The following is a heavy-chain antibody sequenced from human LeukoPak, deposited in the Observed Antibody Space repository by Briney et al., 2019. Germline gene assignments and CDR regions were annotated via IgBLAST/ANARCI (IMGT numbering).Heavy chain of an antibody. CDR1: GFTFSRST. CDR2: ISDNGDNT. Sequence: GGSLRLSCSASGFTFSRSTMHWVRQAPGQGPEFVSGISDNGDNTYYADSVKVRFTISRDNSKNTLHLQMSSLRPEDTAVYYCVRDLTWGQGTLVTVSS. J-gene: IGHJ5*02. CDR3: VRDLT. V-gene: IGHV3-64D*06.